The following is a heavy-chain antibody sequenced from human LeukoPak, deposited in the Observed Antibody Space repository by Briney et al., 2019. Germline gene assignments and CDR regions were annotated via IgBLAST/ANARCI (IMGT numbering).Heavy chain of an antibody. CDR3: ARGRRGYSYGYVDY. D-gene: IGHD5-18*01. V-gene: IGHV4-34*01. J-gene: IGHJ4*02. CDR1: GGSFSGYY. Sequence: PSETLSLTCAVYGGSFSGYYWSWIRQPPGEGLGWIGEINHSGSTNYNPSLKSRVTISVDTSKNQFSLKLSSVTAADTAVYYCARGRRGYSYGYVDYWGQGTLVTVSS. CDR2: INHSGST.